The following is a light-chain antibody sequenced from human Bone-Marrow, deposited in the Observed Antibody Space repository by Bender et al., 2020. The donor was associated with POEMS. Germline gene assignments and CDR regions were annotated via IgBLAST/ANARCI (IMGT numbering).Light chain of an antibody. J-gene: IGLJ1*01. V-gene: IGLV2-14*02. CDR3: ASDTSSRGV. Sequence: QSALTQPASVSGSPGQSITISCTGTSSDVESYDVVSWYQQHPGKAPKLIILDVSSRPSGVSNRFSASKSGNTASLTISGLRAEDEAHYYCASDTSSRGVFGTGTEVTVL. CDR1: SSDVESYDV. CDR2: DVS.